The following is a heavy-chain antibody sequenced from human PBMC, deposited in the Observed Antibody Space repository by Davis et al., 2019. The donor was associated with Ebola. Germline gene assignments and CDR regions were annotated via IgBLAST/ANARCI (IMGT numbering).Heavy chain of an antibody. CDR1: GFTFSSHW. V-gene: IGHV3-74*01. Sequence: GESLKISCAASGFTFSSHWMHWVRQAPGKGLVWVSRINGDGSRTNYADSVKGRFAISRDNSKNTLYLQMNSLRAEDTAVYYCASPYDFKTWGQGTLVTVSS. CDR2: INGDGSRT. J-gene: IGHJ5*02. D-gene: IGHD3-3*01. CDR3: ASPYDFKT.